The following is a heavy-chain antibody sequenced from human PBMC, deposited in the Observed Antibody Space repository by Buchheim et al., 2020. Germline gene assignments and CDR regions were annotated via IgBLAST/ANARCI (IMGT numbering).Heavy chain of an antibody. Sequence: EVQLVESGGGPVKPGGSLRLSCTASGFTFSSYSMNWVRQAPGKGLEWVSSISSGNSFIKYADSVRGRFTISRDNARNSLFLQMNSLRAEDTAVYYCARALQSWEPFFDYWGQGTL. V-gene: IGHV3-21*01. CDR2: ISSGNSFI. CDR1: GFTFSSYS. CDR3: ARALQSWEPFFDY. J-gene: IGHJ4*02. D-gene: IGHD1-14*01.